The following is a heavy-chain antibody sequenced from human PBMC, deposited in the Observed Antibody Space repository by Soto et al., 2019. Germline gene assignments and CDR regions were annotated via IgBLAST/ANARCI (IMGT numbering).Heavy chain of an antibody. J-gene: IGHJ4*02. V-gene: IGHV3-33*05. CDR1: GFTFTNYA. Sequence: QVQLVESGGVGVQPGRSLRLSCAASGFTFTNYAMHWVRQAPGKGLEWVALILSDGNTKYYADSVKGRLTISRDNSENTVFRQMSSLRAEDTAVYYGARGVMGISYESSGFEYWGQGALVTVSS. CDR2: ILSDGNTK. CDR3: ARGVMGISYESSGFEY. D-gene: IGHD3-22*01.